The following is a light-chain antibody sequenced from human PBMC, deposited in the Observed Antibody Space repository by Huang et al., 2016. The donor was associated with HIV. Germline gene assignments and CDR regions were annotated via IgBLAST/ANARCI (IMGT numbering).Light chain of an antibody. J-gene: IGKJ2*01. CDR2: GAS. CDR3: QQYNDWPPMYT. CDR1: QSFNSN. Sequence: EIVMTQSPATVSVSPGARATLSCRASQSFNSNLAWYQQKPGQAPRLLIYGASTRAAGIPARFSGSGSGTEFTLTISSLQSEDFAVYYCQQYNDWPPMYTFGQGTKLEIK. V-gene: IGKV3-15*01.